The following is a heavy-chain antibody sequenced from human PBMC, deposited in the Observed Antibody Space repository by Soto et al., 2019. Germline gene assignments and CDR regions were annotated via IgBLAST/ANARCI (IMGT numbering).Heavy chain of an antibody. CDR1: GDSISSYS. D-gene: IGHD3-3*01. Sequence: SETRSLTCTVSGDSISSYSWSWIRQSPGKGLEWIGYIYYSGSTNYNPSLKSRVTISVDTSKNQFSLKLSSVTAADTAVYYCAKGMATADFGSGGQGALVPVSS. CDR2: IYYSGST. J-gene: IGHJ4*02. V-gene: IGHV4-59*01. CDR3: AKGMATADFGS.